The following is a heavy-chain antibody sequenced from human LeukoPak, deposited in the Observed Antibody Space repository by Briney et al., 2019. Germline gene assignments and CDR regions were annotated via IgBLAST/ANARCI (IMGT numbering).Heavy chain of an antibody. CDR3: ARDSNGPYWYFDL. CDR2: IIPILGIA. CDR1: GGTFSSYA. J-gene: IGHJ2*01. V-gene: IGHV1-69*04. D-gene: IGHD2-8*01. Sequence: SVKVSCKASGGTFSSYAISWVRQAPGQGLEWMGRIIPILGIANYAQKFQGRVTITADKSTGTAYMELSSLRSEDTAVYYCARDSNGPYWYFDLWGRGTLVTVPS.